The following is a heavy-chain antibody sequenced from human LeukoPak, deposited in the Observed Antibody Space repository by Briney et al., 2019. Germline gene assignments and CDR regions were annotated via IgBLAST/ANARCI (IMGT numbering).Heavy chain of an antibody. Sequence: PSETLSLTCTVSGGSISSYYWSWIRQPPGKGLEWIGYIYYSGSTNYNPSLKSRVTISVDTSKNQFSLKLSSVTAADTAVYYCASGEEIMITRWGQGTLVTVSS. J-gene: IGHJ4*02. CDR2: IYYSGST. V-gene: IGHV4-59*01. CDR3: ASGEEIMITR. CDR1: GGSISSYY. D-gene: IGHD3-16*01.